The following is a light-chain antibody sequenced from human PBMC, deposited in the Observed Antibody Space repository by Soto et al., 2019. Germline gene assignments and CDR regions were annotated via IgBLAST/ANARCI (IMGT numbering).Light chain of an antibody. CDR2: DAS. Sequence: DIHMTHSPSTLSASVLDRVTITFRASQSISSWLAWYQQKPGKAPKLLIYDASSLESGVPSRFSGSGSGTEFTLTISSLQPDDFATYYCQQYNSYSTFGQGTKVDIK. CDR1: QSISSW. CDR3: QQYNSYST. V-gene: IGKV1-5*01. J-gene: IGKJ1*01.